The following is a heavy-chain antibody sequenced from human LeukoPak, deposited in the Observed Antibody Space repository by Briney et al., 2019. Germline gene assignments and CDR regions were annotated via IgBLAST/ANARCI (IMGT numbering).Heavy chain of an antibody. Sequence: PSETLSLTCTVSGGSVSSGSYYWTWIRQSPGKGLEWIGNIYYSGSTNYNPSLRSRVTMSVDTSKNQFSLKLSSVTAADMAIYYCAKDFVAAAGRFDYWGQGALVTVSS. D-gene: IGHD6-13*01. CDR2: IYYSGST. CDR1: GGSVSSGSYY. J-gene: IGHJ4*02. CDR3: AKDFVAAAGRFDY. V-gene: IGHV4-61*01.